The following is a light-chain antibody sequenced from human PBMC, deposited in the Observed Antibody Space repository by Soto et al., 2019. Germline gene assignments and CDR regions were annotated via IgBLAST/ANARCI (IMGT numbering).Light chain of an antibody. V-gene: IGKV1-39*01. CDR3: QQSYSTASVT. J-gene: IGKJ3*01. CDR2: AAS. Sequence: DIQMTQSPSSLSASVGDRVTITCRASQSISSYLNWYQQKPGKAPKLLIYAASSLQSGVPSRFSGSGSGTDFTLTISSLQPEDFVTYYCQQSYSTASVTFGPGTKVDIK. CDR1: QSISSY.